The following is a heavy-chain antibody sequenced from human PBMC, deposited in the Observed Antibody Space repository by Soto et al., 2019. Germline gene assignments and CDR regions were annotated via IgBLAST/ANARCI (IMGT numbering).Heavy chain of an antibody. CDR2: ISASDGGA. CDR3: AKDSDREYFQH. D-gene: IGHD3-10*01. Sequence: GGSLRLSCAASGFTFSSYGMSWVRQAPERGLEWVSGISASDGGAYYADSVKGRFTISRDNSENTLYLQMNSLRVEDTAVYYCAKDSDREYFQHWGQGTLVTVSS. CDR1: GFTFSSYG. V-gene: IGHV3-23*01. J-gene: IGHJ1*01.